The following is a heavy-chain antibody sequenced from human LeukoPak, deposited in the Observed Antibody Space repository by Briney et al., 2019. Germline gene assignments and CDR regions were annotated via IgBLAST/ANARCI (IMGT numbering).Heavy chain of an antibody. D-gene: IGHD3-16*01. CDR3: ASHISALYGNY. Sequence: GGSLRHSCAASGFTFSSYAMSWVRQAPGKGPEWVSFIRYDSSNKYYVDSVTGRFTISRDNSKNTVYLEMNSLVPEDTAVYYCASHISALYGNYWGQGTLVTVSS. CDR2: IRYDSSNK. CDR1: GFTFSSYA. V-gene: IGHV3-30*02. J-gene: IGHJ4*02.